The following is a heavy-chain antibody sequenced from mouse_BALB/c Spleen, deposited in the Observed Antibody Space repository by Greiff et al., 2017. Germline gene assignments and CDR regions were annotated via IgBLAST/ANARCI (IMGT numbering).Heavy chain of an antibody. Sequence: EAQLQQSGPELVKPGASVKIPCKASGYTFTDYNMDWVKQSHGKSLEWIGDINPNNGGTIYNQKFKGKATLTVDKSSSTAYMELRSLTSEDTAVYYCARRGGYYESWFAYWGQGTLVTVSA. CDR2: INPNNGGT. D-gene: IGHD2-4*01. CDR3: ARRGGYYESWFAY. V-gene: IGHV1-18*01. J-gene: IGHJ3*01. CDR1: GYTFTDYN.